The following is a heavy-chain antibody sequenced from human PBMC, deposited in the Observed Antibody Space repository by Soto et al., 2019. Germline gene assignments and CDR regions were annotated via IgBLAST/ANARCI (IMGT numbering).Heavy chain of an antibody. CDR1: GFTFSSYG. CDR3: AKDLGHYGDYVGDP. V-gene: IGHV3-30*18. Sequence: ESGGGVVQPGRSLRLSCAASGFTFSSYGMHWVRQAPGKGLEWVAVISYDGSNKYYADSVKGRFTISRDNSKNTLYLQMNSLRAEDTAVYYCAKDLGHYGDYVGDPWGQGTLVTVSS. D-gene: IGHD4-17*01. CDR2: ISYDGSNK. J-gene: IGHJ5*02.